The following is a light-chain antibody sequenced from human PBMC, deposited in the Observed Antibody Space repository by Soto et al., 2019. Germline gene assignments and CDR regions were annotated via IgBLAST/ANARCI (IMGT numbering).Light chain of an antibody. J-gene: IGLJ1*01. Sequence: QSALTQPASASGSPGQSITISCTGTSSDIGGYDYVSWYQQYPGKAPKLMIYDVSNRPSGVSDRFSGSKSANTASLTISGLQAEDEADYYCNSYTTSSSLYVFGTGTKLTVL. V-gene: IGLV2-14*01. CDR2: DVS. CDR1: SSDIGGYDY. CDR3: NSYTTSSSLYV.